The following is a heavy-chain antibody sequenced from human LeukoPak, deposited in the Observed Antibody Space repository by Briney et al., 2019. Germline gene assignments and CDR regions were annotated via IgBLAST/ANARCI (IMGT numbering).Heavy chain of an antibody. J-gene: IGHJ3*02. CDR2: IFSGGST. CDR3: ARGRRWDLLVSLIDASDI. CDR1: GFSVSRYF. V-gene: IGHV3-53*01. Sequence: GCSLRLSCAASGFSVSRYFMTWVRQAPGKGLEWLSVIFSGGSTYYADSVKGRFTISRDNSKNTLYLQMSSLRAEDTAVYFCARGRRWDLLVSLIDASDIWGQGTMVTVSS. D-gene: IGHD4-23*01.